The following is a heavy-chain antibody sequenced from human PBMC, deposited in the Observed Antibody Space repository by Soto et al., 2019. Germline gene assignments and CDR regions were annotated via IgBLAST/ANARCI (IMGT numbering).Heavy chain of an antibody. CDR1: GYTLTELS. CDR2: FDPEDGET. J-gene: IGHJ6*02. V-gene: IGHV1-24*01. Sequence: ASVKVSCKVSGYTLTELSMHWVRQAPGKGLEWMGGFDPEDGETIYAQKFQGRVTMTIDTSTTTAYMELRSLTYEDTAVYYCAKNGHPPYYYYGMDVWGQGTTVTVSS. D-gene: IGHD2-8*01. CDR3: AKNGHPPYYYYGMDV.